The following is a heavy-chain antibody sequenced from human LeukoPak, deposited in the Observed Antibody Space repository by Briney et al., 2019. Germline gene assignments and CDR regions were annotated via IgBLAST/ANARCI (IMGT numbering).Heavy chain of an antibody. CDR2: IHTGGST. CDR3: ARARDFDY. V-gene: IGHV3-66*01. CDR1: GFSVGSNY. J-gene: IGHJ4*02. Sequence: GGSLRLSCAVSGFSVGSNYMNWVRQAPGKGLEWVSVIHTGGSTYYADSVRGRFIISRDNSKNTLYLQMNTLRVEDTAVYYCARARDFDYWGQGTLVTVSS.